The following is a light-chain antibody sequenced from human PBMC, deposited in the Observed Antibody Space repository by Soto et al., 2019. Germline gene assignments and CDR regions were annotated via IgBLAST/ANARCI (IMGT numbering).Light chain of an antibody. CDR2: AAS. CDR1: QSITTY. CDR3: QQSYGFPLT. J-gene: IGKJ1*01. Sequence: DIQMTQSPSSLSASVGDRVTITCRASQSITTYLNWYQQKPGKAPNLLIYAASSLQSGVPSRFSGSGSGTAFTLTISSLQPEDFATYYCQQSYGFPLTFGQGTKVEIK. V-gene: IGKV1-39*01.